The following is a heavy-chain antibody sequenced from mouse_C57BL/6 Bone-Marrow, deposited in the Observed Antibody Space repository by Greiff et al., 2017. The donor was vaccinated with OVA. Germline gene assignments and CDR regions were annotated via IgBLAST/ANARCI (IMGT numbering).Heavy chain of an antibody. J-gene: IGHJ3*01. Sequence: EVQLQQSGPELVKPGASVKMSCKASGYTFTDYNMHWVKQSHGKSLEWIGYINPNNGGTSYNQKFKGKATLTVNKSSSTAYMELRSLTSEDSAVYYCASPPGIYYDYDLFAYWGQGTLVTVSA. V-gene: IGHV1-22*01. CDR2: INPNNGGT. CDR1: GYTFTDYN. D-gene: IGHD2-4*01. CDR3: ASPPGIYYDYDLFAY.